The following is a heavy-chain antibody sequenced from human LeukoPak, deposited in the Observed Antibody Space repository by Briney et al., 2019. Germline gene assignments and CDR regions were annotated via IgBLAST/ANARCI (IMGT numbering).Heavy chain of an antibody. V-gene: IGHV4-61*02. CDR3: ARSPSPRGYYFDL. J-gene: IGHJ4*02. D-gene: IGHD6-13*01. CDR2: ISSIGST. Sequence: SQTLSLTCTVSGDSLSSGLSYWNWIRQPAGKGLEWIGRISSIGSTTYNPSLKSRVTISIDTSKKQFSLDLSAVSAPDTALYYCARSPSPRGYYFDLWGLGNVVAVSS. CDR1: GDSLSSGLSY.